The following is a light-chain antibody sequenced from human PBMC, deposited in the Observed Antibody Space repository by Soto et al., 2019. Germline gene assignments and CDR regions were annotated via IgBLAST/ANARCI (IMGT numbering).Light chain of an antibody. V-gene: IGLV2-8*01. CDR3: ATWDDSLNSPL. J-gene: IGLJ2*01. Sequence: QSALTQPPSASGSPGQSVTISCTGTSSDVGGYNYVSWYQQHPGKAPKLMIYEVTKRPSGVPDRFSGSKSGYTASLTVSGLQAEDEADYYCATWDDSLNSPLFGGGTKLTVL. CDR2: EVT. CDR1: SSDVGGYNY.